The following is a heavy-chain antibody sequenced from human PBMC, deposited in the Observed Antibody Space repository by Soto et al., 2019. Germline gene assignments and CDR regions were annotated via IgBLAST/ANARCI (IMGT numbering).Heavy chain of an antibody. Sequence: QVQLVESGGGLVKPGGSLRLSCAASGFTFSDSFMSWSRQTPGKGLEWLSYISGRDGNIYYADSVRGRFTISRDNAKNSVYPQMNSLRAEGAAVDYCAGDQGPNYMAVWGKGTTVTVS. V-gene: IGHV3-11*01. CDR1: GFTFSDSF. CDR3: AGDQGPNYMAV. J-gene: IGHJ6*03. CDR2: ISGRDGNI.